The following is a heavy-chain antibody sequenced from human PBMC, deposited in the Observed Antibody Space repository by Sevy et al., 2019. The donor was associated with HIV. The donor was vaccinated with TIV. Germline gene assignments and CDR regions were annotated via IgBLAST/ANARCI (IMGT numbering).Heavy chain of an antibody. Sequence: GGSLRLSCAASGFTFSNAWMSWVRQAPGKGLEWVGRIKSKTDGGTTDYAAPVKGRFTISRDDSKNTLYLQMNSPKTEDTAVYYCTTDTTSSFAFDIWGQGTMVTVSS. D-gene: IGHD2-2*01. J-gene: IGHJ3*02. CDR1: GFTFSNAW. CDR2: IKSKTDGGTT. V-gene: IGHV3-15*01. CDR3: TTDTTSSFAFDI.